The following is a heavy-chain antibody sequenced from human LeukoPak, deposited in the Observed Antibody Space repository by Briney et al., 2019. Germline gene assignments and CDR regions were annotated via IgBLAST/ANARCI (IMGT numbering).Heavy chain of an antibody. CDR1: GYTFTSYG. Sequence: ASVKVSCKASGYTFTSYGISWVRQAPGQGLEWMGWISAYNGNTNYAQKLQGRVTMTTDTSTSTAYMELRSLRSDDTAVYYCARDRGSYYSHKNWFDPWGQGTLVTVSS. CDR3: ARDRGSYYSHKNWFDP. V-gene: IGHV1-18*01. D-gene: IGHD3-10*01. CDR2: ISAYNGNT. J-gene: IGHJ5*02.